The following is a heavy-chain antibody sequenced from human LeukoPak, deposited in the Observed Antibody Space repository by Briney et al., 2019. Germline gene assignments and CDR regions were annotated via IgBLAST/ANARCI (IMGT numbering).Heavy chain of an antibody. Sequence: SETLSLTCAVYGGSFSDYYWSWIRQPPGKGLEWIGEINHSGSTNYNPSLKSRVTISVDASKNQFSLKLSSVTAADTAVYYCARKASYYYGVDVWGQGTTVTVSS. CDR1: GGSFSDYY. J-gene: IGHJ6*02. CDR2: INHSGST. CDR3: ARKASYYYGVDV. V-gene: IGHV4-34*01.